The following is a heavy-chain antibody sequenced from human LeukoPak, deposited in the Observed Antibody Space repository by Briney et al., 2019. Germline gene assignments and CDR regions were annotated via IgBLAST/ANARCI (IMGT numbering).Heavy chain of an antibody. D-gene: IGHD2-15*01. Sequence: SETLSLTCTVSGGSISSSRYYWGWIRQPPGKGPEWIGHIYYSGSTYYNPSLKSRVTISVDTSKNQFSLKLSSVTAADTAVYYCARDNIVVVAATKAYYFDYWGQGTLVTISS. CDR3: ARDNIVVVAATKAYYFDY. J-gene: IGHJ4*02. V-gene: IGHV4-39*07. CDR1: GGSISSSRYY. CDR2: IYYSGST.